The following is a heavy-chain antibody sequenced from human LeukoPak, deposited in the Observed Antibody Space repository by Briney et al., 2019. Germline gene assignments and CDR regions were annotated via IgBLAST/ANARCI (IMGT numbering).Heavy chain of an antibody. V-gene: IGHV3-21*01. Sequence: GGSLRLSCAASGFTFSSYSMNWVRQARGKGLEWVSSISSSSSYIDYADSVKGRLTISRDNAKKSLYLQMNSLRAEDTAVYYCARDPIRVDYYESSGYYVPDAFDIWGQGTMVTVSS. CDR2: ISSSSSYI. CDR1: GFTFSSYS. J-gene: IGHJ3*02. CDR3: ARDPIRVDYYESSGYYVPDAFDI. D-gene: IGHD3-22*01.